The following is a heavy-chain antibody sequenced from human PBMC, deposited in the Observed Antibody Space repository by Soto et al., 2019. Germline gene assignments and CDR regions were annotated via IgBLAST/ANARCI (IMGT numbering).Heavy chain of an antibody. Sequence: QLQLQESGPGLVKPSETLSLTCTVSGGSISSSSYYWGWIRQPPGKGLEWIGSIYYSGSTYYNPSLKSRVTISVDTSKNQSSLKLSSVTAADTAVYYCARQWIQNWFDPWGQGTLVTVSS. J-gene: IGHJ5*02. V-gene: IGHV4-39*01. CDR2: IYYSGST. D-gene: IGHD2-2*03. CDR3: ARQWIQNWFDP. CDR1: GGSISSSSYY.